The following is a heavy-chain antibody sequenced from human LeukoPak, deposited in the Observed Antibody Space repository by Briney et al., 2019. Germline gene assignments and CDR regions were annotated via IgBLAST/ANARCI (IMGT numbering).Heavy chain of an antibody. D-gene: IGHD6-6*01. CDR3: ARVGGPLRVAARPNYYYGMDV. J-gene: IGHJ6*02. V-gene: IGHV1-69*13. Sequence: GASVKVSCKASGGTFSSYAISWVRQAPGQGLEWMGGIIPIFGTANYAQKFQGRVTITADESTSTAYMELSSLRSEDTAVYYCARVGGPLRVAARPNYYYGMDVWGQGTTVTVSS. CDR2: IIPIFGTA. CDR1: GGTFSSYA.